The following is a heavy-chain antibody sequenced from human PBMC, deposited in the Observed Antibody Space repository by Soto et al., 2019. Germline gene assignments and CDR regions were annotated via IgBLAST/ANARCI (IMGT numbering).Heavy chain of an antibody. D-gene: IGHD3-16*01. CDR2: VFYGGT. V-gene: IGHV4-59*01. CDR3: ASYRGALYFES. J-gene: IGHJ4*02. Sequence: PSETLSLTCSVSGRAMSSNYWLWIRQSPDKGLEWLGYVFYGGTDYNPTLGGRVSMSVETSKRQFSLKLTYVTVADTAVYYCASYRGALYFESWGPGSLVTVSS. CDR1: GRAMSSNY.